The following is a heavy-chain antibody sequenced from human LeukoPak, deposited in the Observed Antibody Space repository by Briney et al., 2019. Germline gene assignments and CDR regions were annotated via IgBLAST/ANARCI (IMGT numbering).Heavy chain of an antibody. J-gene: IGHJ5*02. CDR1: GGTFSSYA. D-gene: IGHD2-2*01. CDR3: AGVGLGGIVVVPAEGWFDP. Sequence: SVKVSCKASGGTFSSYAISWVRQAPGQGLEWMGGITPIFGTANYAQKFQGRVTITTDESTSTAYMELSSLRSEDTAVYYCAGVGLGGIVVVPAEGWFDPWGQGTLVTVSS. CDR2: ITPIFGTA. V-gene: IGHV1-69*05.